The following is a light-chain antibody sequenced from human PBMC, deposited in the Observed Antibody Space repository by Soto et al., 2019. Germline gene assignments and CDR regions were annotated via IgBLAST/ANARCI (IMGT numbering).Light chain of an antibody. V-gene: IGKV3-11*01. CDR2: GAS. CDR3: QQRGNWPSTWT. CDR1: QSVSSN. Sequence: EMVMTQSPATLSVSPGERATLSCRAGQSVSSNLAWYQQKPGQAPSLLIYGASIRTTGIPARFSGSWSGTDFTLTINGLEPEDSAVYYCQQRGNWPSTWTFGQGTKVEIK. J-gene: IGKJ1*01.